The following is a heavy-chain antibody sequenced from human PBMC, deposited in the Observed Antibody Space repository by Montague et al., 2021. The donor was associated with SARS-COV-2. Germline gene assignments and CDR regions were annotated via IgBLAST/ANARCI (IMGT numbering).Heavy chain of an antibody. CDR1: GGSFSTYS. J-gene: IGHJ6*03. V-gene: IGHV4-34*01. CDR2: IHHGGST. CDR3: ARLGDGVVASSILGVGAYYSNYYMDV. Sequence: SETLSLTCAVHGGSFSTYSWNWIRQPPGKGLEWIGEIHHGGSTNYNPSLKSRVTISADTSKNQFSLKLTSVAAADTAVYYCARLGDGVVASSILGVGAYYSNYYMDVWGTGTTVTVSS. D-gene: IGHD3-10*01.